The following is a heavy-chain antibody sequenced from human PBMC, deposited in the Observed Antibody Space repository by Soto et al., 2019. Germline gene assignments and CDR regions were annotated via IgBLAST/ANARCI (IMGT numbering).Heavy chain of an antibody. CDR3: TRANWYSEY. V-gene: IGHV4-59*11. Sequence: QVQLQESGPGLVKPSETLSLTCTVSGGSINNHYWSWIRQPPGKGLEWIGYIYYTGSTNYNPFLKSRFTKSVDTSKNRRSLNLTSLATGDTAMYYCTRANWYSEYWGQGTLVTVSS. CDR1: GGSINNHY. CDR2: IYYTGST. D-gene: IGHD2-8*01. J-gene: IGHJ4*02.